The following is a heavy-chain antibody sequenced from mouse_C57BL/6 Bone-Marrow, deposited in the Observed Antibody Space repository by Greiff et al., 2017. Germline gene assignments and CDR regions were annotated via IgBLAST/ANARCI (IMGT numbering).Heavy chain of an antibody. CDR2: INPNNGGT. CDR3: AREADGYLLYFDY. Sequence: VQLQQSGPELVKPGASVKIPCKASGYTFTDSNMDWVKQSHGKSLEWIGDINPNNGGTIYNQKFKGKATLTVDKSSSTAYMELRSLTSEDTAVYYCAREADGYLLYFDYWGQGTTLTVSS. V-gene: IGHV1-18*01. CDR1: GYTFTDSN. J-gene: IGHJ2*01. D-gene: IGHD2-3*01.